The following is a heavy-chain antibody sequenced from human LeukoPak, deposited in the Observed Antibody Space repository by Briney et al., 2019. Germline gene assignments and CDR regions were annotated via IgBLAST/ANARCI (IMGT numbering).Heavy chain of an antibody. CDR1: GYTFTSYG. Sequence: GASVKVSCKASGYTFTSYGISWVRQAPGQGLEWMGWISAYNGNTNYAQKLQGRVTMTTDTSTSTAYMELRSLRSDDTAVYYCVRDLWNYDYVWGSFNGFDPWGQGTLVTVSS. CDR3: VRDLWNYDYVWGSFNGFDP. D-gene: IGHD3-16*01. CDR2: ISAYNGNT. J-gene: IGHJ5*02. V-gene: IGHV1-18*01.